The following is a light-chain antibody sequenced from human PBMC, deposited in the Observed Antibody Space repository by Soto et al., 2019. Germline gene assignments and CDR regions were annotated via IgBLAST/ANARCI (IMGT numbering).Light chain of an antibody. Sequence: QSALTQPASVSGSPGQSITISCTATTSDVGDYNYVSWYQQYPGKAPKPIIYNVSNRPSGVSNRVSGSKSGDTASLTISGLQAEDEADYYCSSYTSRSSVIFGGGTKVTVL. J-gene: IGLJ2*01. CDR1: TSDVGDYNY. CDR3: SSYTSRSSVI. V-gene: IGLV2-14*01. CDR2: NVS.